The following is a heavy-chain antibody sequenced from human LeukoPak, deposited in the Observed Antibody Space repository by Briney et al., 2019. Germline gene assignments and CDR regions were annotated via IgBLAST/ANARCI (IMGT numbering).Heavy chain of an antibody. CDR1: GGPISTSSYY. Sequence: SETLSLTCTVSGGPISTSSYYWGWVRQPPGKGLEWIGNIFYSGSTYYSPSLKSRVTISVDTSKNQFSLKLSSVTAADTAVYYCARGHLFSSYWGQGTLVTVSS. CDR2: IFYSGST. J-gene: IGHJ4*02. CDR3: ARGHLFSSY. D-gene: IGHD2-21*01. V-gene: IGHV4-39*07.